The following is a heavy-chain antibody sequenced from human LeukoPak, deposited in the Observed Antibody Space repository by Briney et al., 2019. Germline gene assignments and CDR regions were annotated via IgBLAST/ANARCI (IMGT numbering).Heavy chain of an antibody. V-gene: IGHV4-34*01. D-gene: IGHD3-22*01. CDR2: INHSGST. CDR3: ARFHYYDSSGYYFDY. Sequence: PSETLSLTCAVYGGSFGGYYWSWIRQPPGKGLEWIGEINHSGSTNYNPSLKSRVTISVDTSKNQFSLKLSSVTAADTAVYYCARFHYYDSSGYYFDYWGQGTLVTVSS. J-gene: IGHJ4*02. CDR1: GGSFGGYY.